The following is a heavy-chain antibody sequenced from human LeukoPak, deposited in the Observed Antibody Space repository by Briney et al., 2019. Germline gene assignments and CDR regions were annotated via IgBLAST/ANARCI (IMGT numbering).Heavy chain of an antibody. J-gene: IGHJ3*02. CDR2: ISSSSSTI. CDR1: GFTFSSYS. Sequence: GGSLRLSCAASGFTFSSYSMNWVRQAPGKGLEWVSYISSSSSTIYYADSVKGRFTISRDNAKNSLYLQMNSLRAEDTAVYYCARDVYRSKDDAFDIWGQGTMVTVSS. D-gene: IGHD1-14*01. V-gene: IGHV3-48*01. CDR3: ARDVYRSKDDAFDI.